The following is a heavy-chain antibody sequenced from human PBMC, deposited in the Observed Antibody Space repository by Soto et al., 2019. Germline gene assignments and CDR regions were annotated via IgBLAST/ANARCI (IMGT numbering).Heavy chain of an antibody. CDR2: IRSSGSNT. CDR3: ARRGTISSAHHFDH. J-gene: IGHJ4*02. Sequence: QVQLVESGGGLVKPGGSLRLSCAASGFTFSGYNMSWIRRAPGKGLEWVSYIRSSGSNTFDAESVKGRFTISRDNTMNLLYLQMNSLSAEDTAVYYCARRGTISSAHHFDHWGQGTLVTVSS. V-gene: IGHV3-11*01. D-gene: IGHD6-6*01. CDR1: GFTFSGYN.